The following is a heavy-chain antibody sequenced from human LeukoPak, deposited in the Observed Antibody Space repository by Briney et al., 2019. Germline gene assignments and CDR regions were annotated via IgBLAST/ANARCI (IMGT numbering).Heavy chain of an antibody. CDR3: ARQVYSGTHYFDY. Sequence: PSETLSLTCTVSGGSISSGGYYWSWIRQHPGKGLEWIGYIYYSGSTYYNPSLKSRVTISVDTSKNQFSLKLSSVTAADTAVYYCARQVYSGTHYFDYWGQGTLVTVSS. J-gene: IGHJ4*02. CDR2: IYYSGST. CDR1: GGSISSGGYY. V-gene: IGHV4-31*03. D-gene: IGHD1-26*01.